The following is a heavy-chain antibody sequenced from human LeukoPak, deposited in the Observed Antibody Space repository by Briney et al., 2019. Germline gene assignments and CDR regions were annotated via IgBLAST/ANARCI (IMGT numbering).Heavy chain of an antibody. CDR3: ARLGASLTVTTLGY. CDR1: GFTFSSYS. CDR2: ISSSSYI. D-gene: IGHD4-17*01. V-gene: IGHV3-21*01. J-gene: IGHJ4*02. Sequence: TPGGSLRLSCAASGFTFSSYSMNWVRQAPGKGLEWVSSISSSSYIYYADSVKGRFTISRDNAKNSLYLQMNSLRAEDTAVYYCARLGASLTVTTLGYWGQGTLVTVSS.